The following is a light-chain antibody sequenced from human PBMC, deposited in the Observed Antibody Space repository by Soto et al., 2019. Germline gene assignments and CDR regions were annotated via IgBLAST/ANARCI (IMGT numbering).Light chain of an antibody. CDR3: MQALQTPT. V-gene: IGKV2-28*01. J-gene: IGKJ1*01. CDR1: QSHLHSNGYNY. CDR2: LGS. Sequence: DIVMTQSPLSLPVTPGEPASISCRSSQSHLHSNGYNYLDWYLQKPGQSPQLLIYLGSNRASGVPDWFSGSGSGTDFTLKISRVDAEDVGVYYCMQALQTPTFGQGTKVEIK.